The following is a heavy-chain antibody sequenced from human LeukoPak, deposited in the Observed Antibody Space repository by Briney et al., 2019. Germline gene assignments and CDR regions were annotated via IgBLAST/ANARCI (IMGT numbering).Heavy chain of an antibody. J-gene: IGHJ5*02. Sequence: ASVKVSCKASGHTFTSYDINWVRQATGQGLEWMGWMNPNSGNTGYAQKFQGRVTITRNTSISTAYMELSSLRSEDTAVYYCARRRRGYCSSTSCYLFDPWGQGTLVTVSS. CDR1: GHTFTSYD. CDR3: ARRRRGYCSSTSCYLFDP. D-gene: IGHD2-2*01. CDR2: MNPNSGNT. V-gene: IGHV1-8*03.